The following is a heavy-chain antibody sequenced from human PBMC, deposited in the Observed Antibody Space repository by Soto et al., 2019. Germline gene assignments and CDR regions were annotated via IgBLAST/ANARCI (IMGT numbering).Heavy chain of an antibody. J-gene: IGHJ6*04. D-gene: IGHD1-26*01. V-gene: IGHV3-23*01. CDR3: ATGVELAA. Sequence: EVLLLESGGGLVQPGGSLRLSCEASGFSFSSFAMNWVRQAPGKGLEWVSAIGDSGASTYYADSVQGRFTISRDNSRNRLCMRLNSRGVEDTAVYYSATGVELAAWGNGPTVTVSP. CDR2: IGDSGAST. CDR1: GFSFSSFA.